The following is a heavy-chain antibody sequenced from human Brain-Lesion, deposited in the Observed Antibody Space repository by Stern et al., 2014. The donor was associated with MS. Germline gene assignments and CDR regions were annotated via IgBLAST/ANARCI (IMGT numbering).Heavy chain of an antibody. Sequence: EDPLVESGGGLVQPGGSLRLSCAGSGFTFSHYWMTWVRQAPGKGLEWVASINKDGSEKYYVDSLKGRFTISRDNAKNSLYLQMTSLRADDTAVYYCARKTTAKNWGQGTLVTVSS. CDR3: ARKTTAKN. CDR1: GFTFSHYW. V-gene: IGHV3-7*01. CDR2: INKDGSEK. D-gene: IGHD4-17*01. J-gene: IGHJ4*02.